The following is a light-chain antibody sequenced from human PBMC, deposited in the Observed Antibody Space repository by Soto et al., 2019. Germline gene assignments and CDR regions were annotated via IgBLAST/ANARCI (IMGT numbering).Light chain of an antibody. Sequence: EIVLTQSPGTLYLSPGARATLSCRASQSVSSSYLAWYQQKPDQAPGLLIHGASSRATGIPDRCSGSGSRTHFTLTINRLEPEEFALYYCQQYGSASPFTFGGGTKVESK. CDR2: GAS. CDR3: QQYGSASPFT. J-gene: IGKJ4*01. V-gene: IGKV3-20*01. CDR1: QSVSSSY.